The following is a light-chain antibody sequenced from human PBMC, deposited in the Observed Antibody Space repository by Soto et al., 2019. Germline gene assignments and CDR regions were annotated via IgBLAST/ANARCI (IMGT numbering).Light chain of an antibody. J-gene: IGKJ1*01. CDR2: EVS. V-gene: IGKV2D-29*01. Sequence: DVLMTQSPLSLPVTLGEPASSSCSAVQSVVYSDVKTYLYWYLQRPGQPPQLLIYEVSNRLSEVPDRFSGSGSGTDFTLKISRVEAEDVGIYYCMQTKQLPVTFGQGTKVDI. CDR3: MQTKQLPVT. CDR1: QSVVYSDVKTY.